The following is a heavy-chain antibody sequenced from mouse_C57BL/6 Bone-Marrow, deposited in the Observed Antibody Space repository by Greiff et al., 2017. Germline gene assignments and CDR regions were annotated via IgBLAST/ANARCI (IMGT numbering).Heavy chain of an antibody. J-gene: IGHJ2*01. CDR2: ISNGGGST. V-gene: IGHV5-12*01. D-gene: IGHD1-1*01. CDR1: GFTFSDYY. CDR3: ARQGYYSSSPDMDY. Sequence: EVMLVEPGGGLVQPGGSLKLSCAASGFTFSDYYMYWVRQTPEKRLEWVAYISNGGGSTYYPDTVKGRFTISRDNAKDTLYMQMSRQKSEVTAMYYWARQGYYSSSPDMDYWGQGTTLTVSS.